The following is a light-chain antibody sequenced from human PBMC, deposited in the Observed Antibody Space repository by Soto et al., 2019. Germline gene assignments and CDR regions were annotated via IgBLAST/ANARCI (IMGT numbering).Light chain of an antibody. V-gene: IGLV2-23*02. CDR3: FSFTPTSSHV. CDR2: EVT. Sequence: QSVLTQPASVSGSPGQSITISCTGSGTDVGTYNFVSWFQRHPGKALQLIIYEVTERPSGVSPRFSGSKSVNTASLTISGLRAEDEAEYFCFSFTPTSSHVFGTGTKGTVL. J-gene: IGLJ1*01. CDR1: GTDVGTYNF.